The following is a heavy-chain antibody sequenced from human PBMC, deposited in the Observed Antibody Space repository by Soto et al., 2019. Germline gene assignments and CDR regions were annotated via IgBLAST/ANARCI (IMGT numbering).Heavy chain of an antibody. CDR2: VNHSGSA. CDR1: GGSLSGYY. CDR3: ARATSHHASGRYEGGYYSFDY. D-gene: IGHD3-10*01. V-gene: IGHV4-34*01. Sequence: QVQLQQWGSGLLKPSETLSLTCAVYGGSLSGYYWSWIRQSPGKGLEWSGQVNHSGSANYHPSPKRRLTRCLHTSVNESSLELSSVTAADTSVYYCARATSHHASGRYEGGYYSFDYWGQGTLVTVSS. J-gene: IGHJ4*02.